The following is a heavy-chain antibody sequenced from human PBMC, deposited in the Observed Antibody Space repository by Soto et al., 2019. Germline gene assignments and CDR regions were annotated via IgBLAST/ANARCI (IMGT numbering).Heavy chain of an antibody. D-gene: IGHD3-22*01. V-gene: IGHV1-18*01. J-gene: IGHJ6*02. CDR3: ARDGGGSMIVVVSNYYYGMDG. CDR2: ISAYNGNT. Sequence: QVQLVQSGAEVKKPGASVKVSCKASGYTFTSYSISWVRQAPGQGLEWMGWISAYNGNTNNAQKLQGRVTMTTDTSTTTAYMGLRSLGSDDTAVYYCARDGGGSMIVVVSNYYYGMDGWGRGTTVTVSS. CDR1: GYTFTSYS.